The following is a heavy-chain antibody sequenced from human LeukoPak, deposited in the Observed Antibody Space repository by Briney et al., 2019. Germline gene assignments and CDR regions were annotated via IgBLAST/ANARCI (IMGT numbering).Heavy chain of an antibody. V-gene: IGHV3-23*01. CDR3: AREEGPYVVSSTYFDY. D-gene: IGHD2-2*01. Sequence: GGSVRLSCAASGFTFSSYAMSWVRQAPGKGVEWGSGIGGSGGSTYYADSVKGRFTISRDNSKNTLYLQMNSLRAEDTAVYYCAREEGPYVVSSTYFDYWGQGTLVTVSS. J-gene: IGHJ4*02. CDR2: IGGSGGST. CDR1: GFTFSSYA.